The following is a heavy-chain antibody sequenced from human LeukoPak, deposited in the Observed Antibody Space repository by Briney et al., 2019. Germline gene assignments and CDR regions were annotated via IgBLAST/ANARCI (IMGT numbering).Heavy chain of an antibody. CDR3: ARESCSGGSCYSGYPFDY. Sequence: TGGSLRLSCAASGFTVRSYFMTWVRQAPGKGLEWVSIIYKTGATYYADSVKGRFTISRDNSKNTLYLQMNSLRAEDTAVYYCARESCSGGSCYSGYPFDYWGQGTLVTVSS. CDR1: GFTVRSYF. D-gene: IGHD2-15*01. CDR2: IYKTGAT. V-gene: IGHV3-53*01. J-gene: IGHJ4*02.